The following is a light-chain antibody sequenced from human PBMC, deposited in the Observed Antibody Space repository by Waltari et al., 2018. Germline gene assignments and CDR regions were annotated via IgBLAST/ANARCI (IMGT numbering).Light chain of an antibody. CDR1: QGIRND. CDR2: TAS. V-gene: IGKV1-6*01. CDR3: LQDYSYPRT. Sequence: AIQMTQSPSPLSASVGDRVTITCRASQGIRNDLGWYQQKPGDAPKLLIYTASTLQSGVPSRFSGSGSGTDFTLTITSLQPEDFATYFCLQDYSYPRTFGQGTKVEIK. J-gene: IGKJ1*01.